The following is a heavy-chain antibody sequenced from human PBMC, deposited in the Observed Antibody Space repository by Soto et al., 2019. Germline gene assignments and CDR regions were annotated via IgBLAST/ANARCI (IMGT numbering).Heavy chain of an antibody. CDR3: AKNPSSGWYYFDY. D-gene: IGHD6-19*01. CDR2: ISYDGSNK. Sequence: GGSLRLSCAASGFTFSSYGMHWVRQAPGKGLEWVAVISYDGSNKYYADSVKGRFTISRDNSKNTRYLQMNSLRAEDTAVYYCAKNPSSGWYYFDYWGQGTLVTVS. J-gene: IGHJ4*02. V-gene: IGHV3-30*18. CDR1: GFTFSSYG.